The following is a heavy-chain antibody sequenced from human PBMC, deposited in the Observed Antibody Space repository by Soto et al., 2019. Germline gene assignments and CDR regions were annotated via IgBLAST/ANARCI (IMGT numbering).Heavy chain of an antibody. D-gene: IGHD3-3*02. CDR3: ARDPFSDAFDI. CDR1: GFTFSSYS. CDR2: ISSSSSYI. J-gene: IGHJ3*02. V-gene: IGHV3-21*01. Sequence: GGSLRLSCADSGFTFSSYSMNWVRQAPGKGLEWVSSISSSSSYIYYADSVKGRFTISRDNAKNSLYLQMNSLRAEDTAVYYCARDPFSDAFDIWGQGTMVTVSS.